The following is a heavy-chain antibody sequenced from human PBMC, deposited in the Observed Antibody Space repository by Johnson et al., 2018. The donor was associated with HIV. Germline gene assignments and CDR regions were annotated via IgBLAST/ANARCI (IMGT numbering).Heavy chain of an antibody. D-gene: IGHD6-13*01. J-gene: IGHJ3*02. CDR3: TTDLAAVGSGAFDI. Sequence: VQLVESGGGLVQPGGSLRPSCAVSGFTFSSYAMSWVRQAPGKGLEWVSDISGSGGTTDYAASVKGRFTISRDDSKNTLYLQMNSLKTEDTAIYSCTTDLAAVGSGAFDIWGQGTMVTVSS. V-gene: IGHV3-23*04. CDR2: ISGSGGTT. CDR1: GFTFSSYA.